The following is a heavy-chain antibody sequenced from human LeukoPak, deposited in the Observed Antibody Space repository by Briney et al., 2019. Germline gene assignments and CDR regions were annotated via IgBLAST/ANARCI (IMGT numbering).Heavy chain of an antibody. J-gene: IGHJ5*02. CDR1: GGSISSSY. V-gene: IGHV4-59*12. Sequence: SETLSLTCTVSGGSISSSYWSWIRQPPGKGLQWIAYIYNSGNTNYIPSLKSRVTISVDTSKNQISLKLMSVTAADTAVYYCAALGVRFPWGQGTLVTVSS. CDR2: IYNSGNT. D-gene: IGHD3-16*01. CDR3: AALGVRFP.